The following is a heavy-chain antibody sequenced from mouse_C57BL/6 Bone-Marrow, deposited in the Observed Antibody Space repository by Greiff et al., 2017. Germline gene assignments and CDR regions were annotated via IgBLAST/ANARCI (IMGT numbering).Heavy chain of an antibody. Sequence: VHVKQSGAELVRPGASVKLSCTASGFNIKDYYMHWVKQRPEQGLEWIGRIDPEDGATEYAPKFQGKATMTADTSSNTAYLQLSSLTSEDTAVYYCTTHYGTPVDYWGQGTTLTVSS. CDR2: IDPEDGAT. J-gene: IGHJ2*01. D-gene: IGHD1-2*01. V-gene: IGHV14-1*01. CDR3: TTHYGTPVDY. CDR1: GFNIKDYY.